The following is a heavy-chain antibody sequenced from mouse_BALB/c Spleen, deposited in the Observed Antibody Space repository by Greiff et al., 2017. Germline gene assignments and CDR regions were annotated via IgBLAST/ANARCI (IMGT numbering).Heavy chain of an antibody. J-gene: IGHJ4*01. Sequence: DVKLVESGGGLVQPGGSRKLSCAASGFTFSSFGMHWVRQAPEKGLEWVAYISSGSSTIYYADTVKGRFTISRDNPKNTLFLQMTSLRSEDTAMYYCARWGYGSSYDAMDYWGQGTSVTVSS. CDR1: GFTFSSFG. CDR2: ISSGSSTI. D-gene: IGHD1-1*01. V-gene: IGHV5-17*02. CDR3: ARWGYGSSYDAMDY.